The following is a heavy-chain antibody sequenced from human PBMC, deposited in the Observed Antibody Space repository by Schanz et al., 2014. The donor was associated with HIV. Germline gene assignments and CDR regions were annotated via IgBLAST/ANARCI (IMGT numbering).Heavy chain of an antibody. CDR3: AKDSGDSGGYYTQYFDY. CDR1: GFTFSTYS. J-gene: IGHJ4*02. CDR2: ISYDGSNK. D-gene: IGHD3-22*01. V-gene: IGHV3-30*18. Sequence: VQLVESGGGLVKPGGSLRLSCAGSGFTFSTYSMNWVRQAPDRGLEWVAVISYDGSNKYYADSVKGRFTISRDISKNTLYLHVKSLRAEDTALYYCAKDSGDSGGYYTQYFDYWGPGTLVTVSS.